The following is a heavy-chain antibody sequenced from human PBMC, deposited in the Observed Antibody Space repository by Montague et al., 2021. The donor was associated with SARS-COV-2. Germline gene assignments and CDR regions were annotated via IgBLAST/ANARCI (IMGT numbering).Heavy chain of an antibody. V-gene: IGHV3-66*01. Sequence: SLRLSCAASGFTVSRNYMGWVRQAPGQGLEWVSVIFGGGSTNYADSVKGRFTISRDISQSTLYLQMNSLRAEDMAVYYCAKGGTSYFYGMDVWGQGTTVAVSS. CDR2: IFGGGST. CDR3: AKGGTSYFYGMDV. D-gene: IGHD1-26*01. J-gene: IGHJ6*02. CDR1: GFTVSRNY.